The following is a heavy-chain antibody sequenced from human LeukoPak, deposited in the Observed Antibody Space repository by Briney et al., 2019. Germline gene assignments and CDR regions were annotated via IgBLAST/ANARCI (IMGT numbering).Heavy chain of an antibody. CDR1: GFTVSSNY. V-gene: IGHV3-53*01. J-gene: IGHJ4*02. CDR3: ATDPVGLSRYSGSYSGKQLYY. D-gene: IGHD1-26*01. Sequence: GGSLRLSCAASGFTVSSNYMSWVRQAPGKGLEWVSVIYSGGSTYYADSVKGRFTISRDNSKNTLYLQMNSLRAEDTAVYYCATDPVGLSRYSGSYSGKQLYYWGQGTLVTVSS. CDR2: IYSGGST.